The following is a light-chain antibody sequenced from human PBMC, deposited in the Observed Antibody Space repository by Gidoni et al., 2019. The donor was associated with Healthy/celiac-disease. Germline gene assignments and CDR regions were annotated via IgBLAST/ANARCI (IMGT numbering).Light chain of an antibody. CDR1: QSLLHSKGYNY. J-gene: IGKJ1*01. V-gene: IGKV2-28*01. CDR3: MQALQTPPWT. Sequence: IVMTQSPLSLPVTPGEPASISCRSSQSLLHSKGYNYLDWYLQKPGQSPQLLIYLGSNRASGVPDRFSGSGSGTDFTLKISRVEAEDVGVYYCMQALQTPPWTFGQGTKVEIK. CDR2: LGS.